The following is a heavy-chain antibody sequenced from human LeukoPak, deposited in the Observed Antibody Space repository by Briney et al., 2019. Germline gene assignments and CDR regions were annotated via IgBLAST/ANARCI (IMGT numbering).Heavy chain of an antibody. V-gene: IGHV4-59*08. CDR1: GGSISSYY. CDR3: ARAAAAGTRYNWFDP. Sequence: PSETLSLTCTVSGGSISSYYWSWIRQPPGKGLGWIGYIYYSGSTNYNPSLKSRVTISVDTSKNQFSLKLSSVTAADTAVYYCARAAAAGTRYNWFDPWGQGTLVTVSS. J-gene: IGHJ5*02. CDR2: IYYSGST. D-gene: IGHD6-13*01.